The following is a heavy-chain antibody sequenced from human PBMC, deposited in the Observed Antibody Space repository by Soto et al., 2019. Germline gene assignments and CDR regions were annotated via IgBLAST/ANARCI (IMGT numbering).Heavy chain of an antibody. V-gene: IGHV4-4*07. CDR3: ARGMTPPGAPAWYYFDS. J-gene: IGHJ4*02. Sequence: SETLSLTCTVSGASITGTSYWSWIRQPAGKGLEWIGRFSLSGTTNYNPSLRSRVTMSADVSKNQFSLRLTSVTAADTALYYCARGMTPPGAPAWYYFDSWGQGPLVTVSS. D-gene: IGHD2-8*02. CDR2: FSLSGTT. CDR1: GASITGTSY.